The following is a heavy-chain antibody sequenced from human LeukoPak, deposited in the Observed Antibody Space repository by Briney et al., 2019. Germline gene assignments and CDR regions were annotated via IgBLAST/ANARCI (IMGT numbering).Heavy chain of an antibody. D-gene: IGHD1-26*01. V-gene: IGHV1-58*01. CDR3: AAGSGSYGLSFDP. Sequence: SVTVSCKASGFTFTSSAVQWVRQARGQRLEWIGWIVVGSGNTNYAQKFQERVTITRDMSTSTAYMELSSLRSEDTAVYYCAAGSGSYGLSFDPGGQGTLVTVS. CDR1: GFTFTSSA. J-gene: IGHJ5*02. CDR2: IVVGSGNT.